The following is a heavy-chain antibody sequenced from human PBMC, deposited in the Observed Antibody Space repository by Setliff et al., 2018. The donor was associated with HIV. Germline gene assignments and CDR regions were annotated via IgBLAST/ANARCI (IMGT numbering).Heavy chain of an antibody. CDR2: ISTYNDNT. CDR1: GYTFTSHG. V-gene: IGHV1-18*01. Sequence: GASVKVSCKASGYTFTSHGISWVRQAPGQGLEWMGWISTYNDNTNYAQKLQGRATMTTETATSTAYMELRSLRTDDTAVYYCARHEGLRSVHGAFDIWGQGTMVTVSS. D-gene: IGHD4-17*01. CDR3: ARHEGLRSVHGAFDI. J-gene: IGHJ3*02.